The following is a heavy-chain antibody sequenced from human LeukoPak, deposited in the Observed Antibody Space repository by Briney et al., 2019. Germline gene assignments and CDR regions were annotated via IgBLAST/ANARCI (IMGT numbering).Heavy chain of an antibody. D-gene: IGHD2-8*01. V-gene: IGHV3-21*04. J-gene: IGHJ6*02. CDR1: AFALSTYT. Sequence: GGSLRLSCAASAFALSTYTMEWVRLAPGKGLEWVSSINPDSKYIYYRDSVRGRFTISRDNSKNTLYLQMNSLRAEDTAVYYCARDVRYGMDVWGQGATVTVSS. CDR3: ARDVRYGMDV. CDR2: INPDSKYI.